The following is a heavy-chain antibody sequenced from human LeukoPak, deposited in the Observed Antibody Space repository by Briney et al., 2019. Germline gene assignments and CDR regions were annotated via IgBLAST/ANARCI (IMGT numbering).Heavy chain of an antibody. CDR3: GSSSSWSYIDY. J-gene: IGHJ4*02. D-gene: IGHD6-13*01. CDR2: IYSGGST. V-gene: IGHV3-53*01. CDR1: GFTVSGNY. Sequence: QTGGSLRLSCAASGFTVSGNYMSWVRQAPGKGLEWVSVIYSGGSTSYADSVKGRFTISRDNSKNTVYLQMNSLRAEDTAVYYCGSSSSWSYIDYWGQGTLVTVSS.